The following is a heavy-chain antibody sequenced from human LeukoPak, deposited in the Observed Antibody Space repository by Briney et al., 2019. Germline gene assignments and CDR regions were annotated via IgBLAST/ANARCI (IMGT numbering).Heavy chain of an antibody. CDR2: ISPSGGST. CDR1: GYTFTGYW. Sequence: GASVKVSCKAFGYTFTGYWMHWVRQAPGQGPEWMGVISPSGGSTIYAQKFKGRVTLTGDMSTSTDYLELSSLRSEDTAVYYCARDNSVRDEAWWFNPRGQGTLVTVSS. V-gene: IGHV1-46*01. D-gene: IGHD5-24*01. J-gene: IGHJ5*02. CDR3: ARDNSVRDEAWWFNP.